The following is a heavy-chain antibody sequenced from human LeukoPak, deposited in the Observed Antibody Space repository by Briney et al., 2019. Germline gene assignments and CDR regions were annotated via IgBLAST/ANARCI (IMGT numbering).Heavy chain of an antibody. CDR2: IYYSGST. V-gene: IGHV4-39*01. D-gene: IGHD2-15*01. CDR1: GGSISSSSYY. CDR3: ATCRSGGKPYYFDY. J-gene: IGHJ4*02. Sequence: KPSETLSLTCTVSGGSISSSSYYWGWIRQPPGKGLEWIGSIYYSGSTYYNPSLKSRVTISVDTSKNQFSLKLSSVTAADTAVYYCATCRSGGKPYYFDYWGQGTLVTVSS.